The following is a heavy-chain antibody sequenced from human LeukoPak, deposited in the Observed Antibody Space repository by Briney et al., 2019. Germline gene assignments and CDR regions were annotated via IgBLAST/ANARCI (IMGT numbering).Heavy chain of an antibody. CDR1: GFTFSSYA. D-gene: IGHD3-10*01. V-gene: IGHV3-23*01. J-gene: IGHJ5*02. Sequence: GGSLRLSCAASGFTFSSYAMSWVRQAPGKGLEWVSAISGSGGSTYYADSVKGRFTISRDNSKNTLYLQMNSLRAEDTAVYYCAKCRFRVVKTGHNWFDPWGQGTLVTVSS. CDR3: AKCRFRVVKTGHNWFDP. CDR2: ISGSGGST.